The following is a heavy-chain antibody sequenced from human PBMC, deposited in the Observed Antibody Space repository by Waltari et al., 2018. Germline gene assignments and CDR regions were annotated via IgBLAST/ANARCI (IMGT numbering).Heavy chain of an antibody. V-gene: IGHV4-30-2*01. CDR2: IYHSGST. CDR1: GGSISSGGYS. Sequence: QLQLQESGSGLVKPSQTLSLTCAVSGGSISSGGYSWSWIRQPPGKGLEWIGYIYHSGSTDYNPSLKSRVTISVDRSKNQFSLKLSSVTAADTAVYYCARDWGPAPWLYMDVWGKGTTVTISS. CDR3: ARDWGPAPWLYMDV. J-gene: IGHJ6*03. D-gene: IGHD2-2*01.